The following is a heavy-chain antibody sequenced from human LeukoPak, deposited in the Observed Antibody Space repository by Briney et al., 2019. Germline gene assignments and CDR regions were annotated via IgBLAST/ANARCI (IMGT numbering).Heavy chain of an antibody. D-gene: IGHD2-15*01. CDR2: ISWNSGSI. Sequence: GRSLRLSCAASGFTFDDYAMHWVRQAPGKGLEWVSGISWNSGSIGYADSVKGRFTISRDNSKNTLYLQMNSLRAEDTAVYYCAKNSGGTCYSHLDYWGQGTLVTVSS. V-gene: IGHV3-9*01. J-gene: IGHJ4*02. CDR1: GFTFDDYA. CDR3: AKNSGGTCYSHLDY.